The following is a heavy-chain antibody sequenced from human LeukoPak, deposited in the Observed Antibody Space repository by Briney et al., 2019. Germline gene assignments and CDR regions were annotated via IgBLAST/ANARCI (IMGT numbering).Heavy chain of an antibody. CDR1: GFTFSSYW. CDR2: IKQDGSEK. J-gene: IGHJ6*02. CDR3: ARDPTHIAVAGGYYYYGMDV. V-gene: IGHV3-7*01. D-gene: IGHD6-19*01. Sequence: GGSLRLSCAASGFTFSSYWMSWVRQAPGKGLEWVANIKQDGSEKYYVDSVKGRFTISRDNAKNSLYLQMNSLRAEDTAVYYCARDPTHIAVAGGYYYYGMDVWGQGTTVTVSS.